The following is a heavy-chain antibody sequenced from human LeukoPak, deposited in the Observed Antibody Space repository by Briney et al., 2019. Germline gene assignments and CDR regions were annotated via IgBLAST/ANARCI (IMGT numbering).Heavy chain of an antibody. J-gene: IGHJ4*02. CDR3: ARYGITGTTYDY. CDR2: SYSGGDT. CDR1: GFTVSRNY. Sequence: GGSLRLSCAASGFTVSRNYMSWVRQAPGKGLEWVSVSYSGGDTYYPDSVKGRFTVSRDNPKNTVYLQMNSLRAEDTAVYYCARYGITGTTYDYWGQGTLVTVSS. D-gene: IGHD1-7*01. V-gene: IGHV3-66*01.